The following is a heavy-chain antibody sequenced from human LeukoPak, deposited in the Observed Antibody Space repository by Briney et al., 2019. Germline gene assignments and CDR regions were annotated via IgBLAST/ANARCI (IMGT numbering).Heavy chain of an antibody. CDR3: ARHRHSSSWYDAFHI. Sequence: NPSETLSLTCAVYGGSFSGYYWSWIRQPPGKGLGWIGEINHSGSTNYNPSLKSRVTISVDTSKNQFSLNLSSVTAADTAVYYCARHRHSSSWYDAFHIWGQGTMVTVSS. J-gene: IGHJ3*02. D-gene: IGHD6-13*01. CDR2: INHSGST. CDR1: GGSFSGYY. V-gene: IGHV4-34*01.